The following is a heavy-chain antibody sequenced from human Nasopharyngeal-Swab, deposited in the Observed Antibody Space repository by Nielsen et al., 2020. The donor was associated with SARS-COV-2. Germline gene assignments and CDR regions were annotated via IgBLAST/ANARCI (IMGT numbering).Heavy chain of an antibody. Sequence: GGSLRLSCAASGFTFSSYSMVWVRQAPGKWLEWVSSISSSSSYIYYADSVKGRFTISRDNAKNSLYLQMNSLRAEDTAVYYCARGYDYVWGSYPEGAFDIWGQGTMVTVSS. CDR2: ISSSSSYI. V-gene: IGHV3-21*01. CDR3: ARGYDYVWGSYPEGAFDI. J-gene: IGHJ3*02. D-gene: IGHD3-16*02. CDR1: GFTFSSYS.